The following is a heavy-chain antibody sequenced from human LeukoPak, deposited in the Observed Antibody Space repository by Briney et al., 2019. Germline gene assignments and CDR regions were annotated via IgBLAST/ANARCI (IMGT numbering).Heavy chain of an antibody. CDR2: ISESGTGT. V-gene: IGHV3-23*01. Sequence: GGSLRLSCTVSGLTFSKYAMSWVRQAPGKGLEWVSAISESGTGTYYADSVKGRFTTSRDNSKNTLSLHMNSLRADDTAVYYCAKDIAQGYTFGSIEEGYWGQGTLVTVSS. CDR1: GLTFSKYA. D-gene: IGHD5-18*01. CDR3: AKDIAQGYTFGSIEEGY. J-gene: IGHJ4*02.